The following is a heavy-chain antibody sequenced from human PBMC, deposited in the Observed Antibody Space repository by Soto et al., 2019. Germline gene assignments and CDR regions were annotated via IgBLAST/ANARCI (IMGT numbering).Heavy chain of an antibody. D-gene: IGHD3-10*01. Sequence: EVQLVESGGGLVKPGGSLRLSCAASGFTFSNAWMSWVRQAPGKGLEWVGRIKSKTDGGTTDYAAPVKGRFTISRDDSKNTLYLQMNSLKTEDTAVYYCTTDPEEYHGSGDWDYWGQGTLVTVSS. V-gene: IGHV3-15*01. J-gene: IGHJ4*02. CDR1: GFTFSNAW. CDR3: TTDPEEYHGSGDWDY. CDR2: IKSKTDGGTT.